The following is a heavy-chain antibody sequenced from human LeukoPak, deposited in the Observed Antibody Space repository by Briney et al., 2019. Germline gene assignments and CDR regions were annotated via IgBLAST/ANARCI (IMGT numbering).Heavy chain of an antibody. CDR2: IYYSGST. Sequence: SETLSLTCTVSGGSISSSSYYWGWIRQPPGKGLEWIGSIYYSGSTYYNPSLKSRVTISVDTSKNQFSLKLSSVTAADTAVYYCARDSIVGSKFRAFDIWGQGTMVTVSS. D-gene: IGHD3-16*02. J-gene: IGHJ3*02. V-gene: IGHV4-39*02. CDR3: ARDSIVGSKFRAFDI. CDR1: GGSISSSSYY.